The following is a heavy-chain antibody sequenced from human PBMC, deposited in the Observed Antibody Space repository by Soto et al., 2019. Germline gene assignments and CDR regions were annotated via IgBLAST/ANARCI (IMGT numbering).Heavy chain of an antibody. CDR1: GGSISSGGYY. CDR2: VNHRGTT. D-gene: IGHD6-13*01. CDR3: ARHPDSSSWYGEYYFDY. V-gene: IGHV4-39*01. J-gene: IGHJ4*02. Sequence: SSETLSLTCTVSGGSISSGGYYWSWIRQPPGKGLEWIGDVNHRGTTNYNPSLESRVTISVDTSKNQFSLKVRSVTAADTAVYYCARHPDSSSWYGEYYFDYWGQGTLVTVSS.